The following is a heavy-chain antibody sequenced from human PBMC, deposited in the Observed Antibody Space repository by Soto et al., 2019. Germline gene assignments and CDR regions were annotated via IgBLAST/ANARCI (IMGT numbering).Heavy chain of an antibody. J-gene: IGHJ3*02. CDR2: INHSGST. CDR1: GGSFSGYY. Sequence: PSETLSLTCAVYGGSFSGYYWSWIRQPPGKGLEWIGEINHSGSTNYNPSLKSRVTISVDTSKNQFSLKLSSVTAADTAVYYCARFNIAIDAFDIWGQGTMVIVSS. D-gene: IGHD2-21*01. V-gene: IGHV4-34*01. CDR3: ARFNIAIDAFDI.